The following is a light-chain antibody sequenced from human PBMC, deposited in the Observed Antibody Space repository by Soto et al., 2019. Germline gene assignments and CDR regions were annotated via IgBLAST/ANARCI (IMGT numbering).Light chain of an antibody. Sequence: DIPMTQSPSTLSASVGDRVTITCRASQSITKWLAWYQQKPGKAPKPLIYDASNSQSGVPSRFSGSGSGTEFTLTISSLQPDDFATYYCQQYKSYWTFGQGTKVDIK. CDR3: QQYKSYWT. CDR2: DAS. CDR1: QSITKW. V-gene: IGKV1-5*01. J-gene: IGKJ1*01.